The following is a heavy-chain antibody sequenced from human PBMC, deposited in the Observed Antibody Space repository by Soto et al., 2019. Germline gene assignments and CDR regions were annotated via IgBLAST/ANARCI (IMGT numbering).Heavy chain of an antibody. Sequence: QVQLVQSGAEVKKPGASVKVSCKASGYTFTSYYMHWVRQAPGQGLEWMGIISPSGGSTRYAQKFQGRVTMTRDTSTSTVYMELSSLRSEDTAVYYCAKSPRGEMATDWGQGTLVTVSS. CDR3: AKSPRGEMATD. D-gene: IGHD5-12*01. J-gene: IGHJ4*02. CDR1: GYTFTSYY. V-gene: IGHV1-46*01. CDR2: ISPSGGST.